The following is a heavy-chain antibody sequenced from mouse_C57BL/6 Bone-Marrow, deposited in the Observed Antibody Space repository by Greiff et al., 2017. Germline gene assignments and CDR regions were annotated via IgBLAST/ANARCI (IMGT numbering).Heavy chain of an antibody. CDR2: ISSGGSYT. CDR1: GFTFSSYG. J-gene: IGHJ3*01. CDR3: ARQGEAWFAY. Sequence: DVHLVESGGDLVKPGGSLKLSCAASGFTFSSYGMSWVRQTPDKRLEWVATISSGGSYTYYPDSVKGRFTISRDNAKNTLYLQMSSLKSEDTAMYYWARQGEAWFAYWGQGTLVTVSA. V-gene: IGHV5-6*01.